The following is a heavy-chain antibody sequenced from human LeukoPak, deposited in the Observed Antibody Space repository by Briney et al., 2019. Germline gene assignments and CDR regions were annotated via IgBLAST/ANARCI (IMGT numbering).Heavy chain of an antibody. D-gene: IGHD4/OR15-4a*01. Sequence: KPSETLSLTCSVSGGSISSGSYYWSWIRQPAGKGLEWIGRIYTSGSTNYNPSLKSRVTISVDTSKNQFSLKLSSVTAADTAVYYCARELRANPKFYFDYWGQGTLVTVSS. V-gene: IGHV4-61*02. CDR1: GGSISSGSYY. CDR2: IYTSGST. CDR3: ARELRANPKFYFDY. J-gene: IGHJ4*02.